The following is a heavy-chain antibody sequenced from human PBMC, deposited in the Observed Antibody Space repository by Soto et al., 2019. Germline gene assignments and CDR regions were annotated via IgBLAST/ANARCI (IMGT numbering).Heavy chain of an antibody. CDR3: VRGQPHRITIFEVVIRSYDYGMDV. Sequence: SEKLSLNCAVYGGSFTGYYWKWIRQTPGKGLEWIGEINYRGSSYYNPSLESRISMAVDTSKNQFSLKLRSVTAADTAVYFCVRGQPHRITIFEVVIRSYDYGMDVWGQGTTVT. CDR2: INYRGSS. D-gene: IGHD3-3*02. V-gene: IGHV4-34*01. J-gene: IGHJ6*02. CDR1: GGSFTGYY.